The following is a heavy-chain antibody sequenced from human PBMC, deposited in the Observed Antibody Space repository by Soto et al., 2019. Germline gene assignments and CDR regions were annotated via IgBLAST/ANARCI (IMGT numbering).Heavy chain of an antibody. Sequence: SATLSLTCTPSRDSIISYYWSWIRQPAWKGQEWMGRIYTSWSTSYNPSLKSRVTMSVDTSKTQFSVKLSSGTAADTAVYYCARDNPPRYCSGGSCYSKYYYYGMDVWGQGTTVT. V-gene: IGHV4-4*07. CDR2: IYTSWST. J-gene: IGHJ6*02. D-gene: IGHD2-15*01. CDR1: RDSIISYY. CDR3: ARDNPPRYCSGGSCYSKYYYYGMDV.